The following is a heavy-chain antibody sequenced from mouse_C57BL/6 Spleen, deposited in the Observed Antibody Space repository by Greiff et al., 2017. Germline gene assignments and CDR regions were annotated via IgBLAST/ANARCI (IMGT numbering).Heavy chain of an antibody. CDR1: GFTFSSYA. CDR3: ARDRDYDPYYYAMDY. V-gene: IGHV5-4*01. J-gene: IGHJ4*01. CDR2: ISDGGSYT. D-gene: IGHD2-4*01. Sequence: EVKVVESGGGLVKPGGSLKLSCAASGFTFSSYAMSWVRQTPEKRLEWVATISDGGSYTYYPDNVKGRFTISRDNAKNNLYLQMSHLKSEDTAMYYWARDRDYDPYYYAMDYWGQGTSVTVSS.